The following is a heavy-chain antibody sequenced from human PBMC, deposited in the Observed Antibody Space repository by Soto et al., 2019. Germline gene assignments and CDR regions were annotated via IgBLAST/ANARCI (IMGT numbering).Heavy chain of an antibody. V-gene: IGHV4-39*01. CDR3: ARRWGRTFDY. CDR1: GGSISSSSYF. J-gene: IGHJ4*02. Sequence: SETLSLTCSVSGGSISSSSYFWGWIRQPPGKGLEWIGSIYYSGSTYYNPSLKSRVTVSVDTSKNQFSLKLSSVTAADTAVYYCARRWGRTFDYWGQGTLVTVSS. D-gene: IGHD7-27*01. CDR2: IYYSGST.